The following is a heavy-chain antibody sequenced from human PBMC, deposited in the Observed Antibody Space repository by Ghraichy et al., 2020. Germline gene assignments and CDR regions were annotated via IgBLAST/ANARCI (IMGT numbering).Heavy chain of an antibody. CDR2: INHSGST. Sequence: SETLSLTCAVYGGSFSGYYWSWIRQPPGKGLEWIGEINHSGSTNYNPSLKSRVTISVDTSKNQFSLKLSSVTAADTAVYYCARVRGRYCSSTSCHAFDYWGQGTLVTVSS. V-gene: IGHV4-34*01. D-gene: IGHD2-2*01. CDR3: ARVRGRYCSSTSCHAFDY. J-gene: IGHJ4*02. CDR1: GGSFSGYY.